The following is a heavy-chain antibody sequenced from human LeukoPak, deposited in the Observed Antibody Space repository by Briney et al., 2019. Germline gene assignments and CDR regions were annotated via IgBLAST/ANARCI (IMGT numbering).Heavy chain of an antibody. D-gene: IGHD6-19*01. CDR3: ATREVSGSFDY. Sequence: ASVKVSCKVSGYTLTELSIHWVRQAPGKGLQWMGGFDPEDGETIYAQKFQGRVTMTEDTSTDTTYMELTSLRSEDTAVYYCATREVSGSFDYWGQGTLVTVSS. J-gene: IGHJ4*02. CDR2: FDPEDGET. CDR1: GYTLTELS. V-gene: IGHV1-24*01.